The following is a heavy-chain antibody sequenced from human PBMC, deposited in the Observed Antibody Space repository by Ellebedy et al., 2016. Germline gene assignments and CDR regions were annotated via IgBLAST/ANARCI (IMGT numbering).Heavy chain of an antibody. J-gene: IGHJ6*02. CDR2: ISGSGGST. CDR3: AKDTSDVDRWFGELLSDYYYYYYGMDV. D-gene: IGHD3-10*01. Sequence: GESLKISXAASGFTFSSYAMSWVRQAPGKGLEWVSAISGSGGSTYYADSVKGRFTISRDNSKNTLYLQMNSLRAEDTAVYYCAKDTSDVDRWFGELLSDYYYYYYGMDVWGQGTTVTVSS. V-gene: IGHV3-23*01. CDR1: GFTFSSYA.